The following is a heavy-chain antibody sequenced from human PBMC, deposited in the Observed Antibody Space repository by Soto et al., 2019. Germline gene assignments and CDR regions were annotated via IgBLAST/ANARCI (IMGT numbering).Heavy chain of an antibody. J-gene: IGHJ4*02. D-gene: IGHD3-22*01. Sequence: GGSLRLSCAASGFTFDDYAMHWVRQGPGKGLEWVAGISWNSGNIGYADSVKGRFTISRDNAKNSLYLQMNSLRAEDTAVYYCAITSSSGYYWGQGTLVTVSS. CDR2: ISWNSGNI. CDR1: GFTFDDYA. CDR3: AITSSSGYY. V-gene: IGHV3-9*01.